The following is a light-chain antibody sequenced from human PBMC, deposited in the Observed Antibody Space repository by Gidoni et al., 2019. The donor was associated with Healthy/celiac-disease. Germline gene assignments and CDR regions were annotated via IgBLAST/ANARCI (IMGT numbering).Light chain of an antibody. CDR3: QQYGSSPIT. J-gene: IGKJ3*01. V-gene: IGKV3-20*01. Sequence: EIVLTQSPGTLSLSPGERATLSCRASQSVSSSYLAWYQPKPGQAPRLPIYGTSSRATGIPDRFSGSGSGTDFTLTISRLEPEDFAVYYCQQYGSSPITFGPGTKVDIK. CDR2: GTS. CDR1: QSVSSSY.